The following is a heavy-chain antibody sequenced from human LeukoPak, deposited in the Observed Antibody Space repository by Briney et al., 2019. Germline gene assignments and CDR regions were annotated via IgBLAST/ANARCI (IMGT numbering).Heavy chain of an antibody. D-gene: IGHD1-1*01. CDR3: ARVDWNDYWFDP. Sequence: SVKVSCKASGGTFSSYAISWVRQAPGQGLEWMGGIIPIFGTANYAQKFQGRVTITAGESTSTAYMELSSLRSDDTAVYYCARVDWNDYWFDPWGQGTLVTVSS. CDR2: IIPIFGTA. CDR1: GGTFSSYA. J-gene: IGHJ5*02. V-gene: IGHV1-69*13.